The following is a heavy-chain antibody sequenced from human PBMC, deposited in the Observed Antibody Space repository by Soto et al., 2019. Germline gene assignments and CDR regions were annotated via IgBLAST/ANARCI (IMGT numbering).Heavy chain of an antibody. V-gene: IGHV4-31*03. D-gene: IGHD5-18*01. CDR1: GGSISSGGYY. CDR3: ARDLRYSYGYSESYFDY. Sequence: SETLSLTCTVSGGSISSGGYYWSWIRQHPGKGLEWIGYIYYSGSTYYNPSLKSRVTISVDTSKNQFSLKLSSVTAADTAVYYCARDLRYSYGYSESYFDYWGQGTLVTVSS. CDR2: IYYSGST. J-gene: IGHJ4*02.